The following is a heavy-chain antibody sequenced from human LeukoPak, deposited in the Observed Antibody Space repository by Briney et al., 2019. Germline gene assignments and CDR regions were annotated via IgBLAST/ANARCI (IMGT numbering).Heavy chain of an antibody. V-gene: IGHV1-69*13. J-gene: IGHJ4*02. CDR2: IIPIFGTA. D-gene: IGHD4-17*01. CDR1: GGTFSSYA. Sequence: SVKVSCKASGGTFSSYAISWVRQAPGQGLEWMGGIIPIFGTANYAQKFQGRVTITADESTSTAYMELSSLRSEDTAVYYCARSGDYVDPFDYWGQGTRVTVSS. CDR3: ARSGDYVDPFDY.